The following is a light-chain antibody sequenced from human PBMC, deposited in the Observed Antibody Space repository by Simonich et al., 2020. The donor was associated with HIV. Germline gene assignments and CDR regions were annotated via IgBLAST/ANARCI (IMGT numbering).Light chain of an antibody. V-gene: IGKV3-15*01. CDR1: QSVSSN. J-gene: IGKJ1*01. CDR2: GAS. Sequence: EIVMTQSPATLSVSPGERATLSGRASQSVSSNLAWFQQKPGQAPRLLIYGASTSATGIPARFSGSGSGTEFTLTISSMQSEDFAVYYCQQYNNWPPWTFGQGTKVEIK. CDR3: QQYNNWPPWT.